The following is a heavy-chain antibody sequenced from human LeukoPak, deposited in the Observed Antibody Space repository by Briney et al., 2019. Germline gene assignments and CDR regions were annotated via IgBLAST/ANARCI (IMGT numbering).Heavy chain of an antibody. Sequence: PSETLSLTCTVSGGSISSSSYYWGWIRQPPGKGLEWIGSIYYSGSTYYNPSLKSRVTISVDTSKNQFSLKLSSVTAADTAVYYCAREWGGYDFWSGYYDGGGPGGWFDPWGQGTLVTVSS. D-gene: IGHD3-3*01. CDR1: GGSISSSSYY. V-gene: IGHV4-39*02. CDR2: IYYSGST. J-gene: IGHJ5*02. CDR3: AREWGGYDFWSGYYDGGGPGGWFDP.